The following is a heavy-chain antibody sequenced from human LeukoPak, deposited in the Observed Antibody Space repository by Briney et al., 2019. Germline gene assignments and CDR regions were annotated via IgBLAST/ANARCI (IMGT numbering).Heavy chain of an antibody. CDR3: ARGGDYCNSFDP. V-gene: IGHV4-59*11. CDR2: IYYSGST. CDR1: GGSIRGHY. J-gene: IGHJ5*02. D-gene: IGHD4-17*01. Sequence: SETLSLTCSVSGGSIRGHYWNWIRQPPGKGLEWIGYIYYSGSTNYNTSLKSRVTISVDKSKRQFSLNLTSVTAADTAVYYCARGGDYCNSFDPWGQGTLVSVSS.